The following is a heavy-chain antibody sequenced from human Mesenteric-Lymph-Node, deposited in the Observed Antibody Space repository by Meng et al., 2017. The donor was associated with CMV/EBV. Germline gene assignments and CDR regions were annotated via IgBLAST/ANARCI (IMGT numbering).Heavy chain of an antibody. Sequence: SGYTFTDYALHWVRQAPGKGLEWMGWINADNTDTKYSQKFQGRVAITRDTSASTAYMELSSLRFEDTAVYYCAATHGEVAAETLDYWGQGTLVTVSS. V-gene: IGHV1-3*01. CDR3: AATHGEVAAETLDY. CDR1: GYTFTDYA. D-gene: IGHD2-2*01. J-gene: IGHJ4*02. CDR2: INADNTDT.